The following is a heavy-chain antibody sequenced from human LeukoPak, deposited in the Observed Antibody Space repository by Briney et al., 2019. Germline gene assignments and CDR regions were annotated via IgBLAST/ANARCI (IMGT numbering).Heavy chain of an antibody. J-gene: IGHJ4*02. CDR1: GFTFSSNA. CDR3: AKDPLVRGATYDY. CDR2: ISGSGGST. Sequence: GGSLRLSCGASGFTFSSNAMSWVRQAPGKGLEWVSTISGSGGSTYYADSVKGRFTISRDNSKNTLYLQMNSLRAEDTAVYYCAKDPLVRGATYDYWGQGTLVTVSS. D-gene: IGHD3-10*01. V-gene: IGHV3-23*01.